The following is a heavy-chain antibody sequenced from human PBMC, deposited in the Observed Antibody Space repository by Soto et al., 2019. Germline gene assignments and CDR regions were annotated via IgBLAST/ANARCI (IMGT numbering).Heavy chain of an antibody. CDR2: IYYSGST. D-gene: IGHD3-16*01. CDR3: ARLVGDRIGAFDI. Sequence: SETLSLTCTVSGGSISSSSYYWGWIRQPPGKGLEWIGSIYYSGSTYYNPSLKSRVTISVDTSKNQFSLKLSSVTAADTAVYYCARLVGDRIGAFDIWGQGTMVTVSS. V-gene: IGHV4-39*01. CDR1: GGSISSSSYY. J-gene: IGHJ3*02.